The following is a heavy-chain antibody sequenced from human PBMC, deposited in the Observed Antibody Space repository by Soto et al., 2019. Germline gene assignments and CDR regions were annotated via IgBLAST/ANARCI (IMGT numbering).Heavy chain of an antibody. CDR3: ARRVPGGCCSSASCYAFDD. D-gene: IGHD2-2*01. V-gene: IGHV4-39*01. Sequence: QLQLQESGPGLVKPSETLSLTCTVSGGSISSSSYYWGWIRQPPGKGLEWIGDLYYSASTYYNPSLKSRVTISVDTSRKQFSLKLSSVTAADTAVYYCARRVPGGCCSSASCYAFDDWGQGTLVTVSS. CDR2: LYYSAST. CDR1: GGSISSSSYY. J-gene: IGHJ4*02.